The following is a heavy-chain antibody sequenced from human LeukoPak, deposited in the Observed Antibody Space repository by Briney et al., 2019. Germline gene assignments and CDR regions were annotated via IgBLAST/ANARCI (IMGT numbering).Heavy chain of an antibody. J-gene: IGHJ4*02. CDR3: AKALPSMVRGVISPYYFDY. CDR1: GFTFSSYS. Sequence: GGSLRLSCAASGFTFSSYSMNWVRQAPGKGLEWVSSISSSSSYIYYADSVKGRFTISRDNSKNTLYLQMNSLRAEDTAVYYCAKALPSMVRGVISPYYFDYWGQGTLVTVSS. V-gene: IGHV3-21*04. CDR2: ISSSSSYI. D-gene: IGHD3-10*01.